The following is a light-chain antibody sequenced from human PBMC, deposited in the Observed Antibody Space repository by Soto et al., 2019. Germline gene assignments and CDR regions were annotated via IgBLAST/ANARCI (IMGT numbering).Light chain of an antibody. Sequence: EIVMTQSPGTLSVSPGERATLFCRASQSVSRNLAWHQQRPGQPPRLLIYGVSTRATGVPARFSGSGSGTEFTLTISRLQSEDVAVYYCQQYYYWPPWTFGQGTKVDIK. CDR1: QSVSRN. CDR3: QQYYYWPPWT. J-gene: IGKJ1*01. CDR2: GVS. V-gene: IGKV3-15*01.